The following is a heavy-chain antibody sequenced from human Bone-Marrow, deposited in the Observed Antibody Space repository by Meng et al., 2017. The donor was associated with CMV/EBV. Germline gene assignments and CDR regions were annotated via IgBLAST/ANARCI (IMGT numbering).Heavy chain of an antibody. CDR1: GGTFSSYA. V-gene: IGHV1-69*05. J-gene: IGHJ6*02. D-gene: IGHD3-3*01. CDR3: ARDGHYDFWSGYYTNAGPPTIDGMDV. CDR2: IIPIFGTA. Sequence: SVKVSCKASGGTFSSYAISWVRQAPGQGLEWMGGIIPIFGTANYAQKFQGRVTITTDESTSTAYMELSSLRSEDTAVYYCARDGHYDFWSGYYTNAGPPTIDGMDVWGQGTTLTVSS.